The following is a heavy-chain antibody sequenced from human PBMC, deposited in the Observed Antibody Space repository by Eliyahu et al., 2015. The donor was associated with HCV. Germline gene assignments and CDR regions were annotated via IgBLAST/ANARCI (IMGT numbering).Heavy chain of an antibody. CDR3: ARIRPSNRALSFPGCGGDCYSAHPDY. Sequence: QVQLQESGPGLVKPSETLSLTCAVSGYSISSXYSWGWIRQPPGKGLDWIGXIDTSXSTHYNPSLKXRVTISVDTSKNQFSLKLSSVTAADTAVYYCARIRPSNRALSFPGCGGDCYSAHPDYWGQGTLVTVSS. V-gene: IGHV4-38-2*01. CDR2: IDTSXST. CDR1: GYSISSXYS. J-gene: IGHJ4*02. D-gene: IGHD2-21*01.